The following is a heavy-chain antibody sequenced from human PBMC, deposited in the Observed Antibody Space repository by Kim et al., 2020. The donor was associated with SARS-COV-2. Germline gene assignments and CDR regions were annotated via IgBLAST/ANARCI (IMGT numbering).Heavy chain of an antibody. V-gene: IGHV4-59*13. Sequence: SETLSLTCTVSGGSISSYYWSWIRQPPGKGLEWIGYIYYSGSTNYNPSLKSRVTISVDTSKNQFSLKLSSVTAADTAVYYCARQTTVAMGYYYYGMDVWGQGTTVTVSS. CDR3: ARQTTVAMGYYYYGMDV. CDR1: GGSISSYY. CDR2: IYYSGST. J-gene: IGHJ6*02. D-gene: IGHD4-17*01.